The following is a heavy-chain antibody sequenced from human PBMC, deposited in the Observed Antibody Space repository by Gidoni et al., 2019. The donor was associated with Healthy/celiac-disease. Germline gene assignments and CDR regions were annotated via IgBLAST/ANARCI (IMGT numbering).Heavy chain of an antibody. J-gene: IGHJ4*02. CDR1: GGSFSGYY. Sequence: QVQLQQWGAGLLNPSETLSLTCAVYGGSFSGYYWSWIRQPPGKGLEWIGEINHSGSTNYNPSLKSRVTISVDTSKNQFSLKLGAVTAADTAVYYCARVSVAGTHGYWGQGTLVTVSS. D-gene: IGHD6-19*01. CDR3: ARVSVAGTHGY. V-gene: IGHV4-34*01. CDR2: INHSGST.